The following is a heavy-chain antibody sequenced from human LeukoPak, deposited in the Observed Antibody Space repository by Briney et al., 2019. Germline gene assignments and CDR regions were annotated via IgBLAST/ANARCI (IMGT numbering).Heavy chain of an antibody. CDR2: IRSNAYGGTT. CDR1: GFTLNNGD. V-gene: IGHV3-49*04. Sequence: GGSLRLSCTASGFTLNNGDITWVRQAPGKGPEWLDFIRSNAYGGTTFYAASVQGKFTISRDDSQGIAYLQMNSVSSEDTAVYYCVCQDHYDTLENFDCWGQGTLVTVSS. D-gene: IGHD3-22*01. CDR3: VCQDHYDTLENFDC. J-gene: IGHJ4*02.